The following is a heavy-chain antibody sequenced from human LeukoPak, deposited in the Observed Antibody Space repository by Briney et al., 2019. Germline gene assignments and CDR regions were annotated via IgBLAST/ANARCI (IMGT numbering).Heavy chain of an antibody. Sequence: SETLSLTWTVSGGSISSGSFFWTWIRQPAGKGLEWIGRINTSGSTNYNPSLKSRVTISVDTSKNQFSLKLSSVTAAETAVVYFAREGYTSSWYRCYYYFDYWGQGTLVTVSS. J-gene: IGHJ4*02. D-gene: IGHD6-13*01. V-gene: IGHV4-61*02. CDR3: AREGYTSSWYRCYYYFDY. CDR2: INTSGST. CDR1: GGSISSGSFF.